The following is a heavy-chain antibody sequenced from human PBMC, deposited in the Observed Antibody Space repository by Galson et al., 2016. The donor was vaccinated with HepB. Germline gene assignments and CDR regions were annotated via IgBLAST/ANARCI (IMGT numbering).Heavy chain of an antibody. CDR2: ISGSGGST. CDR1: GFTFSNYA. V-gene: IGHV3-23*01. CDR3: AKLPAPAATGYFDY. J-gene: IGHJ4*02. Sequence: SLRLSCAASGFTFSNYAMSWVRQAPGKGLEWVSGISGSGGSTYYADPVKGRSTISRDNSKNTLYLQMNSLRAEDTAVYYCAKLPAPAATGYFDYWGQGTLVTVSS. D-gene: IGHD2-2*01.